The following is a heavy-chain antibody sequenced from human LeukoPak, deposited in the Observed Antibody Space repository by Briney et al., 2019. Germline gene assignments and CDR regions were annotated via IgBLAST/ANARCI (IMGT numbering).Heavy chain of an antibody. D-gene: IGHD3-10*01. CDR1: GFSFSSYA. Sequence: GGSLRLSCAASGFSFSSYAMSWVRQAPGKGLEWVAVISYDGSNKYYADSVKGRFTISRDNSKNTLYLQMNSLRAEDTAVYYCASRRGTRDAFDIWGQGTMVTVSS. V-gene: IGHV3-30*03. CDR2: ISYDGSNK. J-gene: IGHJ3*02. CDR3: ASRRGTRDAFDI.